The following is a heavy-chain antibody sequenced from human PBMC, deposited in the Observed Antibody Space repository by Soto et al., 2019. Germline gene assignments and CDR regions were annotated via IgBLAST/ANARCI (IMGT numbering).Heavy chain of an antibody. J-gene: IGHJ4*02. CDR2: ISAYNGNT. CDR3: ASSRLFRLDY. Sequence: ASVKVSCKASGYTFTSYGITWVRQAPGQGLEWMGLISAYNGNTKYAQKLQGRVTMTTDTSTSTAYMELRSLRSDDTAVYYCASSRLFRLDYWGQGALVTVSS. V-gene: IGHV1-18*01. D-gene: IGHD3-9*01. CDR1: GYTFTSYG.